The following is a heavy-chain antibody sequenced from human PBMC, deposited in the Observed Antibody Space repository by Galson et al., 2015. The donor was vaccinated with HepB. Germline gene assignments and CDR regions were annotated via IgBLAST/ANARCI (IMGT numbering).Heavy chain of an antibody. Sequence: QSGAEVKKPGESLRISCKGSGYSFTSYWISWVRQMPGKGLEWMGRIDPSDSYTNYSPSFQGHVTISADKSISTAYLQWSSLKASDTAMYYCARHEGPKDYYYGSGSYWKWYYYYGMDVWGQGTTVTVSS. CDR2: IDPSDSYT. V-gene: IGHV5-10-1*01. J-gene: IGHJ6*02. CDR1: GYSFTSYW. CDR3: ARHEGPKDYYYGSGSYWKWYYYYGMDV. D-gene: IGHD3-10*01.